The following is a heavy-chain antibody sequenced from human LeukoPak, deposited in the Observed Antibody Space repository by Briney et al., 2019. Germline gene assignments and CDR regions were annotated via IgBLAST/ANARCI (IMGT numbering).Heavy chain of an antibody. J-gene: IGHJ6*02. V-gene: IGHV4-59*01. CDR2: IYYSGST. CDR3: ARDYYDSSGYYYGMDV. CDR1: GGSISSYY. Sequence: TETLSLTCTVSGGSISSYYWSWIRQPPGKGLEWIGYIYYSGSTNYNPSLKSRVTISVDTSKNQFSLKLSSVTAADTAVYYCARDYYDSSGYYYGMDVWGQGTTVTVSS. D-gene: IGHD3-22*01.